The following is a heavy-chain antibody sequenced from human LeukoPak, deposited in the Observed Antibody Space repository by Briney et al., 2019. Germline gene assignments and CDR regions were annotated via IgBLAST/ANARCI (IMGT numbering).Heavy chain of an antibody. D-gene: IGHD1-26*01. CDR1: GYTFTSYY. Sequence: ASVKVSCKASGYTFTSYYMHWVRQVPGQGLEWMGIINPSGGSTSYAQKFQGRVTMTRDMSTSTVYMELSSLRSEDTAVYYCARVGGSSRSGDAFDIWGQGTMVTVSS. J-gene: IGHJ3*02. CDR2: INPSGGST. V-gene: IGHV1-46*01. CDR3: ARVGGSSRSGDAFDI.